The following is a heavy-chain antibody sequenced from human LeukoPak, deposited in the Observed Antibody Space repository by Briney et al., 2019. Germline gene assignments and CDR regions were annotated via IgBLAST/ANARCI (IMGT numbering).Heavy chain of an antibody. CDR3: ARSPQYYYDSSGYYPSDFDY. CDR2: ISYDGSNK. J-gene: IGHJ4*02. CDR1: GFTFSSYA. V-gene: IGHV3-30-3*01. Sequence: GGSLRLSCAASGFTFSSYAMHWVRQAPGKGLEWVAVISYDGSNKYYADSVKGRFTISRDNSKNTLYLQMNSLRAEDTAMYYCARSPQYYYDSSGYYPSDFDYWGQGTLVTVSS. D-gene: IGHD3-22*01.